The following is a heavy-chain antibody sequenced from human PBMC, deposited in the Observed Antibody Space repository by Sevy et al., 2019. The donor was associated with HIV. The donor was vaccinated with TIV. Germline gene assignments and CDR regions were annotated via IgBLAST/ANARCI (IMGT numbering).Heavy chain of an antibody. J-gene: IGHJ4*02. D-gene: IGHD1-26*01. Sequence: GGYLRLSCAASGFTFSDYYMSWIRQAPGKGLEWVSYISSSGSTIYYADSVKGRFTISRDNAKNSLYLQMNSLRAEDTAVYYCARDLGSGSYTYYDYWGQGTLVTVSS. V-gene: IGHV3-11*01. CDR3: ARDLGSGSYTYYDY. CDR2: ISSSGSTI. CDR1: GFTFSDYY.